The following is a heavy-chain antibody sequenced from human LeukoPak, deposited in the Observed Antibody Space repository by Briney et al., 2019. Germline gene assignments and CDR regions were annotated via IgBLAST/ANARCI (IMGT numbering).Heavy chain of an antibody. Sequence: PSETLSLTCTVSGGSISSYYLSWVRQPPGKGREWIGYIYYSGSTNYNPSLKSRVTISVDTSKNQFSLKLSSVTAAATAVYYCARDSSYFDYWGHGTLVTFAT. CDR3: ARDSSYFDY. CDR1: GGSISSYY. J-gene: IGHJ4*01. V-gene: IGHV4-59*01. CDR2: IYYSGST. D-gene: IGHD2/OR15-2a*01.